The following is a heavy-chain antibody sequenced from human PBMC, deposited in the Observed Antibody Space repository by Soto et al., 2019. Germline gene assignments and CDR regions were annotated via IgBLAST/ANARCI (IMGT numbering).Heavy chain of an antibody. CDR3: VVDILSAFCCFDL. CDR2: INTGNGYT. Sequence: ASVNVSCKASGYTFTDYSMHWVRQAPGQGLEWMGWINTGNGYTKSSQKFQDRVTITGDASASTAYMELSSLRSEDTAVYYCVVDILSAFCCFDLWGPGTLVTISS. CDR1: GYTFTDYS. D-gene: IGHD3-9*01. J-gene: IGHJ4*02. V-gene: IGHV1-3*04.